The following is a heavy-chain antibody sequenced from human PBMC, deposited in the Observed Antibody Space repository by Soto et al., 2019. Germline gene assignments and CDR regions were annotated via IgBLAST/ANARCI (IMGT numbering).Heavy chain of an antibody. D-gene: IGHD5-18*01. CDR1: RGSFSGYY. V-gene: IGHV4-34*01. CDR2: INHSGST. J-gene: IGHJ5*02. CDR3: ARGNTWIQLWLGNWFVH. Sequence: SETLSRTCAVYRGSFSGYYWCWSLQPPGKGLEWIGVINHSGSTNYNPYLKRRVTISVDTSKNQFSLKLSSVPAADPAVYYCARGNTWIQLWLGNWFVHWGQGTLVTVSS.